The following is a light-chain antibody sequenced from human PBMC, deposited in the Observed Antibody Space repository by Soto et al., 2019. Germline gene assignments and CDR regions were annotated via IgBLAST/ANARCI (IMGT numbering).Light chain of an antibody. CDR3: QQYNNWPGT. CDR2: GAS. J-gene: IGKJ1*01. Sequence: EIVMTHSPSTLSVSAGERATLSWRASQSVSSNLAWYQQKPGQAPRLLIYGASTRATGIPARFSGSGSGTEFTLTISSLQSEDFAVYYCQQYNNWPGTFGQGTKVDIK. CDR1: QSVSSN. V-gene: IGKV3D-15*01.